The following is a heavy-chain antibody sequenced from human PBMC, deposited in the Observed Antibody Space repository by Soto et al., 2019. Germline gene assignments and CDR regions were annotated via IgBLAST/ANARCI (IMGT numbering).Heavy chain of an antibody. V-gene: IGHV3-33*01. CDR3: ARGKPSGYYDFWSGLPIN. D-gene: IGHD3-3*01. CDR2: IWYDGSNK. J-gene: IGHJ4*02. Sequence: GGSLRLSCAASGFTFSSYGMHWVRQAPGKGLEWVAVIWYDGSNKYYADSVKGRFTISRDNSKNTLYLQMNSLRAEDTAVYYCARGKPSGYYDFWSGLPINWGQGTLVTVSS. CDR1: GFTFSSYG.